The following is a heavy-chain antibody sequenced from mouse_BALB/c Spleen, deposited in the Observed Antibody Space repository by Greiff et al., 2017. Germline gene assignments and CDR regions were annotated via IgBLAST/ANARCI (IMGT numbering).Heavy chain of an antibody. J-gene: IGHJ2*01. D-gene: IGHD4-1*01. CDR3: ARNWDGDY. CDR1: GFNIKDYY. CDR2: IDPENGNT. Sequence: EVQLKQSGAELAKPGASVKMSCKASGFNIKDYYMHWVKQRPEQGLEWIGWIDPENGNTIYDPKFQGKASITADTSSNTAYLQLSSLTSEDTAVYYCARNWDGDYWGQGTTLTVSS. V-gene: IGHV14-1*02.